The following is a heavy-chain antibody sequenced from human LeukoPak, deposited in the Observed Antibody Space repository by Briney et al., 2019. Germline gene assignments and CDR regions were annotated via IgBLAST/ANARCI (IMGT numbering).Heavy chain of an antibody. D-gene: IGHD6-19*01. J-gene: IGHJ3*02. V-gene: IGHV3-30-3*01. CDR1: GFTFSSYA. CDR3: ARGGKWLVQYAFDI. Sequence: GGSLRLSCAASGFTFSSYARHWVRQAPGKGLEWVAVISYDGSNKYYGDSVKGRFTISRDNSKNTLYLQVNSLRAEDTAVYYCARGGKWLVQYAFDIWGQGTMVTVSS. CDR2: ISYDGSNK.